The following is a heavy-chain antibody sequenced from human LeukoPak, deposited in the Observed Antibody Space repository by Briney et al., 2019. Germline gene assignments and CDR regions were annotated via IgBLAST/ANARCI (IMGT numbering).Heavy chain of an antibody. CDR3: ARDSQYSSGWYWFDP. Sequence: VSVKVSCKASGYTFTGYYMHWVRQAPGQGLEWMGWINPNSGGTNYAQKFQGRVTMTRDTSISTAYMELSRLRSDDTAVYYCARDSQYSSGWYWFDPWGQGTLVTVSS. J-gene: IGHJ5*02. D-gene: IGHD6-19*01. CDR1: GYTFTGYY. V-gene: IGHV1-2*02. CDR2: INPNSGGT.